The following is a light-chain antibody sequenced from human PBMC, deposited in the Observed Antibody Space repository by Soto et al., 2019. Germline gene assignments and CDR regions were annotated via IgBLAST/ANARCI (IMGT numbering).Light chain of an antibody. CDR3: QSYDSSLSGPVV. J-gene: IGLJ2*01. CDR1: SSNIGAGYD. V-gene: IGLV1-40*01. CDR2: GNS. Sequence: QAVVTQSPSVSGAPGQRVTISCTGSSSNIGAGYDVHWYQQLPGTAPKLLIYGNSNRPSGVPDRFSGSKSGTSASLAITGLQAEDEADYYCQSYDSSLSGPVVFGGGTKLPS.